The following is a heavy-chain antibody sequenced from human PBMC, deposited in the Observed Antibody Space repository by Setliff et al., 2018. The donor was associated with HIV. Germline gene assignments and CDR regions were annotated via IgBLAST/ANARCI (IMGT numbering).Heavy chain of an antibody. V-gene: IGHV1-18*01. CDR1: GYTFTSYG. CDR2: ISAYNGNT. D-gene: IGHD6-19*01. Sequence: GASVKVSCKASGYTFTSYGISWVRQAPGQGLEWMGWISAYNGNTNYAQKLKGRVTMTTDTSKSTAYMELRILRSDDTAVYYCARESNSASSSIGWYLPDYCGQGTLVTVSS. J-gene: IGHJ4*02. CDR3: ARESNSASSSIGWYLPDY.